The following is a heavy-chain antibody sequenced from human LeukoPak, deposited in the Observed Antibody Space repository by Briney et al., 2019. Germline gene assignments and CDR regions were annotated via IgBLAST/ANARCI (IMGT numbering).Heavy chain of an antibody. J-gene: IGHJ5*02. CDR2: IYYSGST. Sequence: PLETLSLTCTVSGGSTRSGSYYWGWIRQPPGKGLEWIGSIYYSGSTNYNPSLKSRVTISVDTSKNQFSLKLSSVTAADTAVYYCARVVNSGYDSRGWFDPWGQGTLVTVSS. CDR1: GGSTRSGSYY. D-gene: IGHD5-12*01. V-gene: IGHV4-39*07. CDR3: ARVVNSGYDSRGWFDP.